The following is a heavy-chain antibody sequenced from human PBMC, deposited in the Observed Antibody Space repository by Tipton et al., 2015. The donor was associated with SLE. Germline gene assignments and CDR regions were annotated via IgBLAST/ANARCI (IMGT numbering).Heavy chain of an antibody. D-gene: IGHD3-10*01. CDR2: IDQDGSAK. J-gene: IGHJ5*02. Sequence: SLRLSCAASGFTFSDYWMTWVRQAPGKGLEWVANIDQDGSAKYLVDSVKSRVTISVDTSKNQFSLKLRSVTAADTAVYYCARDSSGMGYYWLDPWGQGTLVTVSS. CDR3: ARDSSGMGYYWLDP. V-gene: IGHV3-7*03. CDR1: GFTFSDYW.